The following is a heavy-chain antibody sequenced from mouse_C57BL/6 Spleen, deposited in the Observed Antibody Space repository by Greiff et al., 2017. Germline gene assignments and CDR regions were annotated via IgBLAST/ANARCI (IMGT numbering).Heavy chain of an antibody. CDR3: ARREGAYYSNYYAMYY. J-gene: IGHJ4*01. D-gene: IGHD2-5*01. CDR2: IDPSDSYT. CDR1: GYTFTSYW. V-gene: IGHV1-69*01. Sequence: QVQLQQPGAELVMPGASVKLSCKASGYTFTSYWMHWVKQRPGQGLEWIGEIDPSDSYTNYNQKFKGKSTLTVDKSSSTAYMQLSSLTSEDSAVYYCARREGAYYSNYYAMYYWGQGTSVTVSS.